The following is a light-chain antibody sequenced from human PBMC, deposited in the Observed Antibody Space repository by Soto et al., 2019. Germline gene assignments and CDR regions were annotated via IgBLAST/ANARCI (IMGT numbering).Light chain of an antibody. CDR1: QSLSDN. CDR3: PQYSNWPPWT. CDR2: RAS. Sequence: EIVMTQSPATLAVSPGETATLSCKASQSLSDNLAWYQQKPGQAPRLLIFRASTRATGVPARFRGSGSGTEFTLTISGLQSEDFAVYYCPQYSNWPPWTFGPGTKVEIK. V-gene: IGKV3-15*01. J-gene: IGKJ1*01.